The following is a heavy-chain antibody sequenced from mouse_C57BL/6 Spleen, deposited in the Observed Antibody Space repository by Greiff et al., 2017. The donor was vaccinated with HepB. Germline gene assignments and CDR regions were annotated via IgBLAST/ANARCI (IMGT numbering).Heavy chain of an antibody. CDR1: GYTFTSYW. CDR2: IHPNSGST. J-gene: IGHJ3*01. Sequence: VQLQQPGAELVKPGASVKLSCKASGYTFTSYWMHWVKQRPGQGLEWIGMIHPNSGSTNYNEKFKSKATLTVDKSSSTAYMQLSSLTSEDSAVYYCARWGGYDYDGGFAYWGQGTLVTVSA. CDR3: ARWGGYDYDGGFAY. D-gene: IGHD2-4*01. V-gene: IGHV1-64*01.